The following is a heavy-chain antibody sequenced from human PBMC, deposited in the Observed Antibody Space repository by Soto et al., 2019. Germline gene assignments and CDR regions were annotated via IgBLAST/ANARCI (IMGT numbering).Heavy chain of an antibody. D-gene: IGHD3-9*01. CDR3: ARVANRYYDILTGSPDY. CDR2: ISSSSSYI. V-gene: IGHV3-21*01. J-gene: IGHJ4*02. Sequence: EVQLVESGGGLVKPGGSLRLSCAASGFTFSSYSMNWVRQAPGKGLGWVSSISSSSSYIYYADSVKGRFTISRDNAKNSLYLQMNSLRAEDTAVYYCARVANRYYDILTGSPDYWGQGTLVTVSS. CDR1: GFTFSSYS.